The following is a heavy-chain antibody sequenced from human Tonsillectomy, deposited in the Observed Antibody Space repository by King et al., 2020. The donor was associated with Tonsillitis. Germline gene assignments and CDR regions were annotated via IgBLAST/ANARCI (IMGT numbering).Heavy chain of an antibody. CDR1: GFSLRSYA. Sequence: VQLVESGGGLVQPGGSLRLTCAASGFSLRSYAMTWVRQAPGKGLEWVSSISGSGGSPYYADSVKGQFTISRDNSRDTLYLQMNSLRAEDTAVYYCAKSGSGRATISNYMDVWGKGTTVTVSS. CDR3: AKSGSGRATISNYMDV. J-gene: IGHJ6*03. V-gene: IGHV3-23*04. CDR2: ISGSGGSP. D-gene: IGHD5-24*01.